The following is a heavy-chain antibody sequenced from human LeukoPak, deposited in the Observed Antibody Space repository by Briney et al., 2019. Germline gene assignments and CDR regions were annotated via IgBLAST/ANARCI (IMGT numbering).Heavy chain of an antibody. D-gene: IGHD4-23*01. CDR3: SRVRNPYGDKESRYYYYMDV. J-gene: IGHJ6*03. CDR2: IRSKVYGRTT. CDR1: GFTFDNYG. Sequence: GGSLRLSCAASGFTFDNYGLNWVRQAPGKGLEWVCFIRSKVYGRTTEYAASVKGRFTISRDDSKNIAYLQMDSLQTEDTAVYYCSRVRNPYGDKESRYYYYMDVWGLGTTVTVSS. V-gene: IGHV3-49*04.